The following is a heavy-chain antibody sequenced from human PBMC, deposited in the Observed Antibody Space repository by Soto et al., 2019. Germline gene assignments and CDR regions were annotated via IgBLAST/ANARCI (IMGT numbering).Heavy chain of an antibody. CDR1: GGPISSSSYY. Sequence: QLQLQESGPGLVKPSETLSLTCTVSGGPISSSSYYWGWIRQPPGKGLECIGSIYYSGTTYYNPSLKSRVTISVDTSKNRFSLRLSSVTAADTAVYYCARECHYYGSGSFDAFDIWGQGTMVTVSS. D-gene: IGHD3-10*01. J-gene: IGHJ3*02. V-gene: IGHV4-39*02. CDR2: IYYSGTT. CDR3: ARECHYYGSGSFDAFDI.